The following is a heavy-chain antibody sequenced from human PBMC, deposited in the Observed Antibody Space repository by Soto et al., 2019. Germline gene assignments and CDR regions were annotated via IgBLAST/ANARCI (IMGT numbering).Heavy chain of an antibody. CDR2: IIPVFGTP. D-gene: IGHD3-16*01. CDR1: GGLFSSFA. J-gene: IGHJ4*02. CDR3: GRGGGPYVWFNEF. Sequence: QEQLVQSGPEVKKPGSSVKVSCKDPGGLFSSFAISWVRQAPGQGLEWLGGIIPVFGTPTYAEKVQGRLTITADESTNTAYMELGSLRSGDTAVYYCGRGGGPYVWFNEFWGQGTLVTVSS. V-gene: IGHV1-69*01.